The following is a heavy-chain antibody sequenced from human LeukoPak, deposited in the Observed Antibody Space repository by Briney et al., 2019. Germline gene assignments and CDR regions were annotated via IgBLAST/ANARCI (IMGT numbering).Heavy chain of an antibody. J-gene: IGHJ4*02. V-gene: IGHV3-53*01. CDR3: ARMGSTVGPL. CDR1: GFTFSDYY. Sequence: GGSLRLSCAASGFTFSDYYMSWIRQAPGKGLEWVSVIYSGGSTYYADSVKGRFTISRDNSKNTLFPQMNSLRAEDTAVYYCARMGSTVGPLWGQGTLVTVSS. D-gene: IGHD4-23*01. CDR2: IYSGGST.